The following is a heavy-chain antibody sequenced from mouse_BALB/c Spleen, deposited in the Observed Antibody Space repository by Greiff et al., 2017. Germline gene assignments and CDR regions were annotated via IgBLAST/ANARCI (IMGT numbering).Heavy chain of an antibody. J-gene: IGHJ3*01. D-gene: IGHD4-1*01. CDR3: TRRWSLTGIFAY. CDR2: IYPGNSDT. CDR1: GYTFTSYW. V-gene: IGHV1-5*01. Sequence: EVQLQQSGTVLARPGASVKMSCKASGYTFTSYWMHWVKQRPGQGLEWIGAIYPGNSDTSYNQKFKGKAKLTAVTSTSTAYMELSSLTNEDSAVYYCTRRWSLTGIFAYWGQGTLVTVSA.